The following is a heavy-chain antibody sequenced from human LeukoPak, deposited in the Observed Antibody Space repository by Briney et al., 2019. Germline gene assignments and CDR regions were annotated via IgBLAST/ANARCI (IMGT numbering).Heavy chain of an antibody. CDR1: GFTFDDYA. CDR2: ISWNSGSI. CDR3: AKDPGGDYGQLDY. J-gene: IGHJ4*02. D-gene: IGHD4-17*01. V-gene: IGHV3-9*01. Sequence: GGSLRLSCAASGFTFDDYAMHWVRQAPGKGLEWVSGISWNSGSIGYADSVKGRFTISRDNSKNTLYLQMNSLRAEDTAVYYCAKDPGGDYGQLDYWGQGTLVTVSS.